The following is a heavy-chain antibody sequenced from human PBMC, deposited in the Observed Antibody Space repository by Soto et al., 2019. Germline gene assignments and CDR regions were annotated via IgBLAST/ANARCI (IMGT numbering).Heavy chain of an antibody. Sequence: EVQLLESGGDLVQPGGSLRLSCAPSGFTFSIYAMGCVLQAPGTGLEWVSVIDGSGGDRSLADSVKGRFTISRDNSKNTLYLQMDRLIVEDTARYFCAKEIVAGAYVETSAFDLCGQGTLVTVSS. CDR2: IDGSGGDR. J-gene: IGHJ5*02. V-gene: IGHV3-23*01. D-gene: IGHD3-22*01. CDR3: AKEIVAGAYVETSAFDL. CDR1: GFTFSIYA.